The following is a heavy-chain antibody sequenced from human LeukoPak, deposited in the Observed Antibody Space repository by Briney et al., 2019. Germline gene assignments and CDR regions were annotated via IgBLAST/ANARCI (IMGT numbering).Heavy chain of an antibody. CDR1: GGSISSSSYY. Sequence: SETLSLTCTVSGGSISSSSYYWGWIRQPPGKGLEWIGSIYYSGSTYYNPSLKSRVTISVDTSKNQFSLKLSSVTAADTAVYYCARSHRVYNWNDVAIRYHFDYWGQGTLVTVSS. J-gene: IGHJ4*02. D-gene: IGHD1-20*01. CDR2: IYYSGST. V-gene: IGHV4-39*07. CDR3: ARSHRVYNWNDVAIRYHFDY.